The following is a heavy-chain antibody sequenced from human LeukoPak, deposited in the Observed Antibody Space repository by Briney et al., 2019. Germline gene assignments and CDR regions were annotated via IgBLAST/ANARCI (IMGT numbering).Heavy chain of an antibody. CDR2: ISGSSGRT. D-gene: IGHD2-8*01. J-gene: IGHJ4*02. Sequence: GGSLRLSCVASGLTFSSYAMTWVRQAPGKGLEWVSGISGSSGRTYYADSVKGRFTISRDNSKNTLYLQMNSLRAEDTAVYYCAKESSLNHWGQGTLVTVSS. CDR1: GLTFSSYA. CDR3: AKESSLNH. V-gene: IGHV3-23*01.